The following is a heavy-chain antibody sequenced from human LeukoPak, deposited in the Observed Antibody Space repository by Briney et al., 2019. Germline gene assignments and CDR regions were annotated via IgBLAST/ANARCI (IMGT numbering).Heavy chain of an antibody. V-gene: IGHV3-30-3*01. CDR1: GFTFSSYA. CDR3: ARDLSRIAVDY. Sequence: RSGGSLRLSCAASGFTFSSYAMHWVRQAPGKGLEWVAVISYDGSNKYYADSVKGRFTISRDNSKNTLYLQMNSLRAEDTAVYYCARDLSRIAVDYWGQGTLVTVSS. D-gene: IGHD6-13*01. J-gene: IGHJ4*02. CDR2: ISYDGSNK.